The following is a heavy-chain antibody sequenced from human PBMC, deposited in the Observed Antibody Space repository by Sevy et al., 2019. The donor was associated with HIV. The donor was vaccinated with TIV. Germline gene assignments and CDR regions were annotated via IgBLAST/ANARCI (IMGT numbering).Heavy chain of an antibody. Sequence: SETLSLTCTVSGGSISSYYWSWIRHPPGKGLEWIGYIYYSGSTNYNPSLKSRVTISVDTSKNQFSLKLSSVTAADTAVYYCARVVGTIVRGVIISGVFDYWGQGTLVTVSS. V-gene: IGHV4-59*01. D-gene: IGHD3-10*01. CDR1: GGSISSYY. CDR3: ARVVGTIVRGVIISGVFDY. CDR2: IYYSGST. J-gene: IGHJ4*02.